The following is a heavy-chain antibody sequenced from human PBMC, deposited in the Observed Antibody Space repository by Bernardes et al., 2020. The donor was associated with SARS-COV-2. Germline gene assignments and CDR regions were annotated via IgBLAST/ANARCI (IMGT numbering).Heavy chain of an antibody. D-gene: IGHD4-17*01. CDR3: GRDRDHVTTPSSDY. CDR2: ISASTSTI. V-gene: IGHV3-48*04. Sequence: AGSLRLSCAASGFTFSSYSMNWVRQAPGKGLEWVSYISASTSTIYYADFVKGRFTISRDNAKDSLYLQMNSLRAEDTAVYYCGRDRDHVTTPSSDYWGQGTLVTVSS. J-gene: IGHJ4*02. CDR1: GFTFSSYS.